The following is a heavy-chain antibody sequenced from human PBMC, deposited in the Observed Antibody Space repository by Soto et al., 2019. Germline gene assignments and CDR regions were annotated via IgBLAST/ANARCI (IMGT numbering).Heavy chain of an antibody. J-gene: IGHJ4*02. V-gene: IGHV1-2*04. Sequence: QVQLVQSGAEVKKPGASVKVSCKASGYIFTGYYMHWVRQAPGQGLEWMGWINPNSGDTNYAQKFQDWVTITGDTSISTAYMELSRLRSDDTAVYYCARAYSSSPANDYWGQGTLVTVSS. D-gene: IGHD6-6*01. CDR3: ARAYSSSPANDY. CDR2: INPNSGDT. CDR1: GYIFTGYY.